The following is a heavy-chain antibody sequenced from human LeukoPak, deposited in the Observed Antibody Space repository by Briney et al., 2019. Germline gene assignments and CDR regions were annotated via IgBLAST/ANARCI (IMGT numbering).Heavy chain of an antibody. CDR1: GYSISSGYY. CDR3: EREKLLSKWFDP. Sequence: SETLSLTCAVSGYSISSGYYWGWIRQPPGKGLEWIGSIYHSGSTYYNPSLKSRVTISVDTSKNQFSLKLSSVTDADTALYYCEREKLLSKWFDPWGQGTPVTVSS. V-gene: IGHV4-38-2*02. D-gene: IGHD2/OR15-2a*01. J-gene: IGHJ5*02. CDR2: IYHSGST.